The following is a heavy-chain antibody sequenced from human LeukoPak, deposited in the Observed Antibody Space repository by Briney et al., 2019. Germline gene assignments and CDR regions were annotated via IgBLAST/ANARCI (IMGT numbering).Heavy chain of an antibody. Sequence: PSQTLSLTCTVSGGSISSGGYYWSWIRQPPGKGLEWIVYIYYSGSTNYNPSLKSRVTISVDTSKNQFSLKLSSVTAADTAVYYCARDSRTLYSSGWYYYYYGMDVWGQGTTVTVSS. CDR3: ARDSRTLYSSGWYYYYYGMDV. V-gene: IGHV4-61*08. D-gene: IGHD6-19*01. J-gene: IGHJ6*02. CDR2: IYYSGST. CDR1: GGSISSGGYY.